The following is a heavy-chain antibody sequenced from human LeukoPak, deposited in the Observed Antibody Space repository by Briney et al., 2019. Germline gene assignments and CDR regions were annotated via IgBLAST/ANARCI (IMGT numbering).Heavy chain of an antibody. J-gene: IGHJ4*02. Sequence: GGSLRLSCAASGFIFSDYYMGWIRQAPGKGLEWVSTISNTGGRTYYADSVKGRFTISRDNSKNTLYLQMNNLRAEDTAVYYCAKNRRPVAGPEHLDYWGQGTLVTVSS. V-gene: IGHV3-23*01. CDR1: GFIFSDYY. CDR2: ISNTGGRT. D-gene: IGHD6-19*01. CDR3: AKNRRPVAGPEHLDY.